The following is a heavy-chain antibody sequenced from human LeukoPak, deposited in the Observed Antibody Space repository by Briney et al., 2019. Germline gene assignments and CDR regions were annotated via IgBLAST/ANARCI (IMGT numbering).Heavy chain of an antibody. CDR1: GGTFSSYA. CDR3: ARITTVTTTYYYYYMDV. CDR2: IIPIFGTA. D-gene: IGHD4-17*01. Sequence: ASVKVSCKASGGTFSSYAIGWVRQAPGQGLEWMGGIIPIFGTANYAQKFQGRVTITADKSTSTAYMELSSLRSEDTAVYYCARITTVTTTYYYYYMDVWGKGTTVTVSS. V-gene: IGHV1-69*06. J-gene: IGHJ6*03.